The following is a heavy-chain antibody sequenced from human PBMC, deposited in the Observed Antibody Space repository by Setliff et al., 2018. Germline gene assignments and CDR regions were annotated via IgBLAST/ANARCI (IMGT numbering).Heavy chain of an antibody. Sequence: SETLSLTCEVSGGSFSDYYWSWIRQSPGKGLEWLGDFNRTRKIDYSPSLKSRLTISVDTSKKQFSLHLNSVTAADTAMYYCAGGGRYCGGDCYQDYAFDIWGQGTMVTVSS. CDR2: FNRTRKI. V-gene: IGHV4-34*01. D-gene: IGHD2-21*02. CDR1: GGSFSDYY. J-gene: IGHJ3*02. CDR3: AGGGRYCGGDCYQDYAFDI.